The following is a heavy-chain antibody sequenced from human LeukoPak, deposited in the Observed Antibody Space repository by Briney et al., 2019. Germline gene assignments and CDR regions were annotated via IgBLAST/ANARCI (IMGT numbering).Heavy chain of an antibody. CDR3: ARARRSGWSYFFDY. CDR1: DFTFSDYY. Sequence: GGSLRLSCAASDFTFSDYYMTWIRQAPGRGLEWVSYISASGSYIDYADSVKGRFTISRDYARNSLHLQMNSLRAEDTAVYYCARARRSGWSYFFDYWGQGTLVTVSS. CDR2: ISASGSYI. D-gene: IGHD6-19*01. J-gene: IGHJ4*02. V-gene: IGHV3-11*05.